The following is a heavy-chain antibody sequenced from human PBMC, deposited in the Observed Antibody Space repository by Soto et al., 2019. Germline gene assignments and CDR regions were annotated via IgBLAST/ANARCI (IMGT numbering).Heavy chain of an antibody. V-gene: IGHV6-1*01. CDR3: VREIAPRGFDP. CDR2: TYYRSTWYS. D-gene: IGHD2-21*01. CDR1: GDSVSSNSAL. Sequence: SRTLSLTCALSGDSVSSNSALWNWIRQPPSRGLEWLGRTYYRSTWYSDYAVSVKGRITINPDTSKNQFSLQLDSVAPEDTAVYYCVREIAPRGFDPWGHGTLVTVSS. J-gene: IGHJ5*02.